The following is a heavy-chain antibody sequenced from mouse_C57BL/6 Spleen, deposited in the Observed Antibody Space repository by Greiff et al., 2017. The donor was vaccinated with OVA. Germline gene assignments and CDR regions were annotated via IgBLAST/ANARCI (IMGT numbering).Heavy chain of an antibody. J-gene: IGHJ3*01. CDR3: TGSTFAY. D-gene: IGHD5-1*01. Sequence: EVQVVESGGGLVQPGGSMKLSCVASGYTFSNYWMNWVRQSPEKGLEWVAQIRLKSDNYATHYAESVKGRFTISRDDSKSSVYLQMNNLRAEDTGIYYCTGSTFAYWGQGTLVTVSA. CDR2: IRLKSDNYAT. CDR1: GYTFSNYW. V-gene: IGHV6-3*01.